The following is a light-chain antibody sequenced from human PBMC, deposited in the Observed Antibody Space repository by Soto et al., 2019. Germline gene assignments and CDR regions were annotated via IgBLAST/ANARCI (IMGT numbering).Light chain of an antibody. CDR2: EVT. CDR3: SSYTSSGTYV. Sequence: QSVLTQPASVSGSPGQSITISCTGTTSDVGGYNYVSWYQQHPGEAPKLMIYEVTNRPSGVSDRFSGSKSGNTASLTISGLQAEDEADYYCSSYTSSGTYVFGTGTKLTVL. J-gene: IGLJ1*01. V-gene: IGLV2-14*01. CDR1: TSDVGGYNY.